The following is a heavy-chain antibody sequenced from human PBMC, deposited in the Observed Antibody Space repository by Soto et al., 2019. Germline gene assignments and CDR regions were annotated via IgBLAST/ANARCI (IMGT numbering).Heavy chain of an antibody. V-gene: IGHV1-46*01. CDR1: GYPFTNYH. D-gene: IGHD2-15*01. CDR2: INPRGGST. CDR3: ARDSGILVDGGSCQDY. J-gene: IGHJ4*02. Sequence: QVQLVQFGAEVKKPGASVTVSCKASGYPFTNYHMHWVRQAPGQGFEWMGSINPRGGSTTYAQKFQGRVTMSSARATSSVYMEVSSLRSDDTAVYYCARDSGILVDGGSCQDYWGQGTPVTVSS.